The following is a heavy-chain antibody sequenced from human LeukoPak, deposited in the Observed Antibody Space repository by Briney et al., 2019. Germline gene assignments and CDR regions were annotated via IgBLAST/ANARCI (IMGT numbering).Heavy chain of an antibody. CDR3: ARDSSRPSGSDYYGMDV. D-gene: IGHD6-13*01. J-gene: IGHJ6*02. V-gene: IGHV4-30-4*01. CDR1: GGSISSGDYY. CDR2: IYYTGNA. Sequence: PSQTLSLTCTVSGGSISSGDYYWRWIRQPPGKGLEWVGYIYYTGNAYYNPSLKSRVTISVDMSKNQFSLKLRSVTAADTAVYYCARDSSRPSGSDYYGMDVWGQGTTVTVSS.